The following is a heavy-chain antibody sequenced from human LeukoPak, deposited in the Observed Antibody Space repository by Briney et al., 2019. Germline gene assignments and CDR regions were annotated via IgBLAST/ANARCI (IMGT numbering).Heavy chain of an antibody. CDR2: ISGSGGST. CDR1: GFTFSSYA. Sequence: PGGSLRLSCAASGFTFSSYAMSWVRQAPGKGLEWVSAISGSGGSTYYADSVKGRFTISRDNSKNTLYLQMNSLRAEDTALYYCARDRGTYYYDTTSHYDAFDIWGQGTMVTVSS. V-gene: IGHV3-23*01. CDR3: ARDRGTYYYDTTSHYDAFDI. D-gene: IGHD3-22*01. J-gene: IGHJ3*02.